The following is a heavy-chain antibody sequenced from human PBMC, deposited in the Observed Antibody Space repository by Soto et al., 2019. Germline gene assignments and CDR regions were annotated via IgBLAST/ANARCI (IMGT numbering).Heavy chain of an antibody. CDR1: GFTFSGSA. CDR3: MNDFWSGSPYC. CDR2: IRNKADNYAT. Sequence: EVQLVESGGGLVQPWGSLKLSCAASGFTFSGSAMHWVRQASGKGLEWVGRIRNKADNYATAYAASVKGRFTISRDDSKNTAFLQMNSLRTEDTAVYYCMNDFWSGSPYCWGQGTLVTVSS. J-gene: IGHJ4*02. D-gene: IGHD3-3*01. V-gene: IGHV3-73*01.